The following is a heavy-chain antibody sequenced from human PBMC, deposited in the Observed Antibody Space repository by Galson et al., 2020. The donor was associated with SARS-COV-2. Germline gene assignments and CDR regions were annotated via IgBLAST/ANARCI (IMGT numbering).Heavy chain of an antibody. V-gene: IGHV6-1*01. J-gene: IGHJ5*02. CDR3: VRGGWSSRSWYGRTSKWCAA. CDR1: GDRVSSNT. D-gene: IGHD6-13*01. CDR2: TYYRSKWYN. Sequence: SQTLSLNCAISGDRVSSNTWNWVRQSPSRGLEWLGRTYYRSKWYNDYAVFVKSRITINPDTSTNQFSLQLSSVTPEDTAIYYCVRGGWSSRSWYGRTSKWCAAWGQGTLVTVSS.